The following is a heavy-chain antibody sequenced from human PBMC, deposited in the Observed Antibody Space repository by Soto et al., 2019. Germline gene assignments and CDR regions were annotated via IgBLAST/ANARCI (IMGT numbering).Heavy chain of an antibody. V-gene: IGHV4-30-4*01. Sequence: PSETLSLTGTVSGGSISSGDYSWSWVRQSPGKGLEWIGHIYNSGITYYNPSLKSRVVISIDTSRNQFSLRLTSLTAADRAVYFCARGVTVFGLVSRFWFDPWGQGTVVTVSS. CDR1: GGSISSGDYS. CDR3: ARGVTVFGLVSRFWFDP. CDR2: IYNSGIT. J-gene: IGHJ5*02. D-gene: IGHD3-3*01.